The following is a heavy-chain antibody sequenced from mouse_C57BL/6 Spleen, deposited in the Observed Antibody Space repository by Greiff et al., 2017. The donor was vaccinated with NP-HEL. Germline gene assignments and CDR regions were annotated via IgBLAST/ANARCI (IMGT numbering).Heavy chain of an antibody. CDR3: ALYYYAMDY. Sequence: EVQLQESGPELVKPGASVKLSCKASGYTFTDYNMHWVKQSHGKSLEWIGYINPNNGGTSYNQKFKGKATLTVNKSSSTAYMELRSLTSEDSAVYYCALYYYAMDYWGQGTSVTVSS. V-gene: IGHV1-22*01. CDR2: INPNNGGT. CDR1: GYTFTDYN. J-gene: IGHJ4*01.